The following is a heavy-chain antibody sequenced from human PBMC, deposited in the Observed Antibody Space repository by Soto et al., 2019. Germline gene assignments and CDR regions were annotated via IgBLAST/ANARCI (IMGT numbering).Heavy chain of an antibody. CDR3: AKDQGIAASHGID. J-gene: IGHJ3*01. Sequence: QVQLVESGGGVVQPGRSLRLSCAASGFTFNNYGMHWVRQAPGKGLEWVATISSDGSDKYYADSVKGRLTISRDNSKNTVYLQMNSLRSEETAVYYCAKDQGIAASHGIDWGQGTMVTVSS. CDR1: GFTFNNYG. D-gene: IGHD6-13*01. CDR2: ISSDGSDK. V-gene: IGHV3-30*18.